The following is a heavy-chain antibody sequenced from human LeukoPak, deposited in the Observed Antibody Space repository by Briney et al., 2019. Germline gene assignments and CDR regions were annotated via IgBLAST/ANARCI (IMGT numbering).Heavy chain of an antibody. CDR2: IGTAGDT. CDR3: ARGYSSSWKGASFDY. J-gene: IGHJ4*02. D-gene: IGHD6-13*01. V-gene: IGHV3-13*01. Sequence: PGGSLRLSSAASGFTFSSYDMHWVRQATGKGLEWVSAIGTAGDTYYPGSVKGRFTISRENAKNSLYLQMNSLRAGDTAVYYCARGYSSSWKGASFDYWGQGTLVTVSS. CDR1: GFTFSSYD.